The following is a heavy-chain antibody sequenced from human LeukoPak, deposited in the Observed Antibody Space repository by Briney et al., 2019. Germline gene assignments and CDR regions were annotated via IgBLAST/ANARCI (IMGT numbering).Heavy chain of an antibody. Sequence: GASVKVSCKASGYTFTSYGISWVRQAPGQGLEWMGWMNPNSGNTGYAQKFQGRVTITRNTSISTAYMELSSLRSEDTAVYYCARSIKDIHYYYYMDVWGKGTTVTVSS. CDR3: ARSIKDIHYYYYMDV. D-gene: IGHD2-15*01. V-gene: IGHV1-8*03. J-gene: IGHJ6*03. CDR1: GYTFTSYG. CDR2: MNPNSGNT.